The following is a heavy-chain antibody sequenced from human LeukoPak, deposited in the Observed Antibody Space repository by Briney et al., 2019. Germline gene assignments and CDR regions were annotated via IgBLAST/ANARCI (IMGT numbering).Heavy chain of an antibody. CDR3: ATDYGDYVS. CDR2: INHSGST. V-gene: IGHV4-34*01. CDR1: GGSFSGYY. J-gene: IGHJ4*02. Sequence: SETLSLTCAVYGGSFSGYYWSCIRQPPGKGLEWIGEINHSGSTNYNPSLKSRVTISVDTSKNQFSLKLSSVTAADTAVYYCATDYGDYVSWGQGTLVTVSS. D-gene: IGHD4-17*01.